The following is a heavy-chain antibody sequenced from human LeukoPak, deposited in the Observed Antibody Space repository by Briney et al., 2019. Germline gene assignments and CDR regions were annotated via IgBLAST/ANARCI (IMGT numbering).Heavy chain of an antibody. CDR3: ANLARPLDY. J-gene: IGHJ4*02. Sequence: GGSLRLSCAASGFTFSSYAMSWVRQAPGKGLEWVAFIRYDGSNEYLDSVKGRFTISRDNSKNTLYLQMNSLKPEDTAVYYCANLARPLDYWGQGALVTVSS. D-gene: IGHD6-6*01. CDR2: IRYDGSNE. CDR1: GFTFSSYA. V-gene: IGHV3-30*02.